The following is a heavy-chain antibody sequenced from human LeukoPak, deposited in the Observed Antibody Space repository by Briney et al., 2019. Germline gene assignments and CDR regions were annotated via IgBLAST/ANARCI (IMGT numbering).Heavy chain of an antibody. CDR3: AGGFHSSFDY. D-gene: IGHD6-13*01. CDR1: GYSISSGYY. J-gene: IGHJ4*02. V-gene: IGHV4-61*01. CDR2: ISYSGST. Sequence: SETLSLTCTVSGYSISSGYYWNWVRQPPGKGLEWIGYISYSGSTNYNPSLKSRVTISVDTSKNQFSLRLSSVTAADTAVYHCAGGFHSSFDYWGQGTLVTVSS.